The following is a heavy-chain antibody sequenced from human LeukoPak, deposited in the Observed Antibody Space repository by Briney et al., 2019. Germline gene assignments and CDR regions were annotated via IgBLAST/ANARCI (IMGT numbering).Heavy chain of an antibody. Sequence: ASVKVSCKASGYTFTSYDINWVRQATGQGLEWMGWMNPSSGNTGYAQKFQGRVTITRNTSISTAYMELSSLRSEDTAVYYCARVRSGRWFDPWGQGTLVTVSS. CDR2: MNPSSGNT. CDR1: GYTFTSYD. D-gene: IGHD3-3*01. CDR3: ARVRSGRWFDP. V-gene: IGHV1-8*03. J-gene: IGHJ5*02.